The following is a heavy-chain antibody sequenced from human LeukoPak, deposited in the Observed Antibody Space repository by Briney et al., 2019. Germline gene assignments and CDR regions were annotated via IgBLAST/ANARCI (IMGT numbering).Heavy chain of an antibody. Sequence: GGSLRLSCAASGFTFSSYAMSWVRQAPGRGLEWVSTISGSGDSTYYADSVKGRFTISRDNSKNTLYLQMNSLRAEDTAVYYCAKDEAQVLSPYYYDSSGYDVWGQGTLVTVSS. V-gene: IGHV3-23*01. CDR2: ISGSGDST. CDR1: GFTFSSYA. J-gene: IGHJ4*02. CDR3: AKDEAQVLSPYYYDSSGYDV. D-gene: IGHD3-22*01.